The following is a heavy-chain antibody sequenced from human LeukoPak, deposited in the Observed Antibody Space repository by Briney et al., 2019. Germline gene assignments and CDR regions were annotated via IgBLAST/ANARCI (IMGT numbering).Heavy chain of an antibody. J-gene: IGHJ6*03. CDR2: MNPNSGNT. V-gene: IGHV1-8*03. CDR3: ARGSLVTRFLEWLLSDYYYYMDV. D-gene: IGHD3-3*01. CDR1: GYTFTSYD. Sequence: ALVKVSCKASGYTFTSYDINWVRQATGQGLEWMGWMNPNSGNTGYAQKFQGRVTITRNTSISTAYMELSSLRSEDTAVYYCARGSLVTRFLEWLLSDYYYYMDVWGKGTTVTVSS.